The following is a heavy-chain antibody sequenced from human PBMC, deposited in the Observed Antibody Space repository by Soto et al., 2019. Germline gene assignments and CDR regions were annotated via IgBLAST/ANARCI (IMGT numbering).Heavy chain of an antibody. CDR1: GFTFSSYS. V-gene: IGHV3-21*01. D-gene: IGHD5-18*01. J-gene: IGHJ4*02. CDR2: ISSSSSYI. CDR3: ARDRGGYSYGDEYTFDY. Sequence: GGSLRLSCAASGFTFSSYSMNWVRQAPGKGLEWVSSISSSSSYIYYADSVKGRFTISRDNAKNSLYLQMNSLRAEDTAVYYCARDRGGYSYGDEYTFDYWGQGTLVTVSS.